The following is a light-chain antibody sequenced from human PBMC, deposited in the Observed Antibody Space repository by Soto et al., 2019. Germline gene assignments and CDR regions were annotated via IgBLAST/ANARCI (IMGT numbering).Light chain of an antibody. CDR1: QSVSSSY. CDR3: HQYGSSPFT. Sequence: EIVLTQSPGTLSLSPGERATLSCRASQSVSSSYLAWYQQKPGQAPRLLIYGASSRATGIPDRFSGSGSGTDFTLTISRLEPEDFAVYYCHQYGSSPFTFGPGTKVDIK. CDR2: GAS. J-gene: IGKJ3*01. V-gene: IGKV3-20*01.